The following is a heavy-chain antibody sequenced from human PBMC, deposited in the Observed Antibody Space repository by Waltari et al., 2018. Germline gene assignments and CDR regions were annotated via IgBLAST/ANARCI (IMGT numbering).Heavy chain of an antibody. D-gene: IGHD3-16*01. J-gene: IGHJ4*02. CDR3: ASYVMIKG. V-gene: IGHV3-74*01. Sequence: EVPLVEPGGGLVQPGGSLRLSCAASGLTFSSHWMHSVRQAPGKGLVWVSRINSDGSTTNFADSVKGRFTIARDNAKNTLYLQMNRLRAEDTAVDYCASYVMIKGGGEGTLVTVSS. CDR1: GLTFSSHW. CDR2: INSDGSTT.